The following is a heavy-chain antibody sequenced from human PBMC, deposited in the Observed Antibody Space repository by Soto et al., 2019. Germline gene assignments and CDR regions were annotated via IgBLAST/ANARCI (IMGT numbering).Heavy chain of an antibody. CDR2: IYYSGST. CDR1: GGSISGGGYY. CDR3: ARDQPSPYGSGSSMDV. Sequence: SETLSLTCTVSGGSISGGGYYWSWIRQHPGKGLEWIGYIYYSGSTYYNPSLKSRVTISVDTSKNQFSLKLSSVTAADTAVYYCARDQPSPYGSGSSMDVWGQGTTVTVSS. V-gene: IGHV4-31*03. J-gene: IGHJ6*02. D-gene: IGHD3-10*01.